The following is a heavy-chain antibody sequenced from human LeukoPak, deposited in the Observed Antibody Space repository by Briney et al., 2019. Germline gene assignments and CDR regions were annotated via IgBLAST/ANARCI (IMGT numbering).Heavy chain of an antibody. Sequence: GSVKVSCKASGYTFTSYDINWVRQATGQGLEWMGWMNPNSGNTGYAQKFQGRVTITRNTSISTAYMELSSLRSEDTAVYFCARGMAGGYDHNWFDSWGPGTLVTVSS. V-gene: IGHV1-8*03. J-gene: IGHJ5*01. CDR3: ARGMAGGYDHNWFDS. D-gene: IGHD5-12*01. CDR1: GYTFTSYD. CDR2: MNPNSGNT.